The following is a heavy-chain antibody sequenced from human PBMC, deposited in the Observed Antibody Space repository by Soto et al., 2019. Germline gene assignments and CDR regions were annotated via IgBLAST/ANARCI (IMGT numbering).Heavy chain of an antibody. CDR3: ASITGNMGSGDY. J-gene: IGHJ4*02. D-gene: IGHD1-20*01. CDR1: GGSISSSSYY. V-gene: IGHV4-39*01. Sequence: QLQLQESGPGLVKPSETLSLTCTVSGGSISSSSYYWGWIRQPPGKGLEWIGSIYYSGSTYYNPSLKSRVTISVDTSKNQFSLKLSSVTAADTAVYYCASITGNMGSGDYWGQGTLVTVSS. CDR2: IYYSGST.